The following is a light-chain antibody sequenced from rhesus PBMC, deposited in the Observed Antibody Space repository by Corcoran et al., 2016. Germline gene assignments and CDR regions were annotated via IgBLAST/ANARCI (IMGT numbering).Light chain of an antibody. CDR2: NAS. V-gene: IGKV1-66*01. J-gene: IGKJ4*01. Sequence: DIQMTQSPSSLSASVGDRVTITCRASQGINNYLSWYQQKPGKAPKPLIYNASILETGVPSKFSGDGSGTDYTLTISSLQPEDIATYFCQQYNNIPLTFGGGTKVEIK. CDR3: QQYNNIPLT. CDR1: QGINNY.